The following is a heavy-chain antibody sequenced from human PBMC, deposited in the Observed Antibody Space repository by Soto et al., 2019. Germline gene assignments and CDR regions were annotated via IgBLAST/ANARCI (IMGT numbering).Heavy chain of an antibody. D-gene: IGHD6-13*01. CDR2: IFSNDEK. V-gene: IGHV2-26*01. Sequence: SGPTLVNPTETLTLTCSVFGFSLSNAKMHVSWIRQPPGKALEWLAHIFSNDEKLYSPSLRGRLTISKDNSKSQVVLTMTNVDPVDTATYYCARAASTDRSGWYIPIKWLDPWGHGALVTV. CDR1: GFSLSNAKMH. J-gene: IGHJ5*02. CDR3: ARAASTDRSGWYIPIKWLDP.